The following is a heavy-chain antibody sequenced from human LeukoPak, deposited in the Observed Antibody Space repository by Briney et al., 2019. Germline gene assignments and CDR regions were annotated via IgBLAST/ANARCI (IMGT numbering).Heavy chain of an antibody. Sequence: GGSLRLSCAASGFTFSSYGMHWVRQAPGKGLEWVSSISSSSSYIYYADSVKGRFTISRDNAKNSLYLQMNSLRAEDTAVYYCAKAAHYDFWSGYDYWGQGTVVTVSS. CDR1: GFTFSSYG. D-gene: IGHD3-3*01. V-gene: IGHV3-21*01. J-gene: IGHJ4*02. CDR3: AKAAHYDFWSGYDY. CDR2: ISSSSSYI.